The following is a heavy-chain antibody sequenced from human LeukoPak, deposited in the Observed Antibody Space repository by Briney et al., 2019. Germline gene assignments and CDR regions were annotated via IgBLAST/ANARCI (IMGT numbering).Heavy chain of an antibody. D-gene: IGHD2-2*01. CDR3: ASCSTSCYLGYYYYYMDV. J-gene: IGHJ6*03. CDR1: GGTFSSYA. V-gene: IGHV1-69*05. Sequence: GSSVKVSCKASGGTFSSYAISWVRQAPGQGLKWMGRIISIFGTANYAQKFQGRVTITTDESTSTAYMELSSLRSEDTAVYYCASCSTSCYLGYYYYYMDVWGKGTTVTVSS. CDR2: IISIFGTA.